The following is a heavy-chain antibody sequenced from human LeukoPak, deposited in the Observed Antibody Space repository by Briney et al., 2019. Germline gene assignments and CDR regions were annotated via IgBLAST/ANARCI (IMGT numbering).Heavy chain of an antibody. CDR2: ISWNSGSI. V-gene: IGHV3-9*01. Sequence: GGSLRLSCAASGFTFDDYAMHWVRQAPGKGLEWVSGISWNSGSIGYADSVKGRFTISRDNAKSSLYLQMNSLRAEDTALYYCAKDQGYGSGSYTVYYYYMDVWGKGTTVTVSS. J-gene: IGHJ6*03. D-gene: IGHD3-10*01. CDR1: GFTFDDYA. CDR3: AKDQGYGSGSYTVYYYYMDV.